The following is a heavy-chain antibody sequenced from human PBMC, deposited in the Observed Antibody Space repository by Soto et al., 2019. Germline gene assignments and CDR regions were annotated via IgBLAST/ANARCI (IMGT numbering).Heavy chain of an antibody. Sequence: SETLSLTCTVSGASIRTNTYNWAWIRQSPGKGLEWIGSIYYTGSTQYNPSLKSRVSIYIDTSKNQFSLSLRSVTAADTAVFYCARRSQSSDWLFWLDPWGQGTRVTVSS. CDR3: ARRSQSSDWLFWLDP. D-gene: IGHD2-21*02. V-gene: IGHV4-39*01. CDR1: GASIRTNTYN. J-gene: IGHJ5*02. CDR2: IYYTGST.